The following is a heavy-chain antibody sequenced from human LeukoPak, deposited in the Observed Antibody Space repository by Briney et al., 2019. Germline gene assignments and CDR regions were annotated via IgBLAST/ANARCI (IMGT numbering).Heavy chain of an antibody. CDR1: GLTFSSYG. CDR3: ARNFMYNVNCAGC. D-gene: IGHD1-14*01. V-gene: IGHV3-23*01. J-gene: IGHJ4*02. CDR2: IIVRGGTT. Sequence: PGGTLRLSFAPPGLTFSSYGLSWVPQAQGKGLNWVPAIIVRGGTTSSAAPVRGRFTISRANSKNTLYLQMNSLRAENTAFYNRARNFMYNVNCAGCWGQGTLVNVS.